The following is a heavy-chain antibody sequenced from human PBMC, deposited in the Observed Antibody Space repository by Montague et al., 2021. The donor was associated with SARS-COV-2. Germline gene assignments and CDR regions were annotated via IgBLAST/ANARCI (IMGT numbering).Heavy chain of an antibody. J-gene: IGHJ4*02. CDR3: ARGATRTFDY. CDR2: IFYRGTT. V-gene: IGHV4-59*01. D-gene: IGHD1-1*01. CDR1: GDSMTCFY. Sequence: SETLSLTCTVSGDSMTCFYWSWIRQTPEKGLEWIGYIFYRGTTKYNPSLESRVTITVDTSKDQFYLKLNSVTAADTAVYYCARGATRTFDYWGQGTRVTVSS.